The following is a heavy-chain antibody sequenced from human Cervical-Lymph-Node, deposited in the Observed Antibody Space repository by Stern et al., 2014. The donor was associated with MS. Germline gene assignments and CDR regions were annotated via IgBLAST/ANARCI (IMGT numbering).Heavy chain of an antibody. J-gene: IGHJ4*02. D-gene: IGHD6-19*01. Sequence: VQLLGSGGGVVQPGRSLRLSCAGSGFTFSNYGMHWVRQAPGKGLEWVALISHDGSNKYYVDSVKGRFTISRDNSKNTMYVHMNSLRDEDTAVYYCAKDRGSGWSLDYWGQGTLVIVSS. CDR3: AKDRGSGWSLDY. CDR1: GFTFSNYG. V-gene: IGHV3-30*18. CDR2: ISHDGSNK.